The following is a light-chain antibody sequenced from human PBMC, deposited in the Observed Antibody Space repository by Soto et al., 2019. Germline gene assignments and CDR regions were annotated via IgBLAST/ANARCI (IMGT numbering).Light chain of an antibody. J-gene: IGLJ2*01. CDR1: SGSVSTSYY. Sequence: QTVVTQEPSFSVSPGGTVTLTCGLSSGSVSTSYYPSWYQQTPGQAPRTLIYSTNTRSSGVPDRFSGSILGNKAALTITGDQADDESDYYCVLYMGSGIWEFGGGTKLTVL. CDR3: VLYMGSGIWE. CDR2: STN. V-gene: IGLV8-61*01.